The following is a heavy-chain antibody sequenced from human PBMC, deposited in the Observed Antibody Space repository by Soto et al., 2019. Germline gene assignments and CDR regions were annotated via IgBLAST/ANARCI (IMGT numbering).Heavy chain of an antibody. Sequence: QVQVVQSGAEVRKPGASVTVSCKTSGYSFSNYHIHWARQAPGQGLDWMGIINPNGGSATCAQKFQGRGTITRDTSTSTVNVVMSSLRSDDTAVYYCARDGGPNVLDYWGQGTLVTVSS. CDR3: ARDGGPNVLDY. J-gene: IGHJ4*02. CDR2: INPNGGSA. CDR1: GYSFSNYH. D-gene: IGHD2-15*01. V-gene: IGHV1-46*01.